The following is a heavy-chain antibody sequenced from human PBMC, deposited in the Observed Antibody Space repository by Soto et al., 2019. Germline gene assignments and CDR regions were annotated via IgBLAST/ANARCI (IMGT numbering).Heavy chain of an antibody. V-gene: IGHV6-1*01. CDR3: AVSIAGRRYCYYAMDV. J-gene: IGHJ6*01. D-gene: IGHD6-6*01. CDR1: GDSVSSISVA. CDR2: TYYRSRWYN. Sequence: SQTLSLTCVISGDSVSSISVAWNWIRQSPSRGLEWLGRTYYRSRWYNDYAVSVKSRITINPDTSKNQFSLQLNSVTPDDTAVYYCAVSIAGRRYCYYAMDVWGQGTTVTVSS.